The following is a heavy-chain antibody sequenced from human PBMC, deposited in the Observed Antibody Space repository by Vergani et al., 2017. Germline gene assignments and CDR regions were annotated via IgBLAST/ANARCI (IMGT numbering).Heavy chain of an antibody. Sequence: VQLLEPGGGLVQPGSSVKVSCKASGGTFSSYAISWVRQAPGQGLEWMGGIIPIFGTANYAQKFQGRVTITADESTSTAYMELSSLRSEDTAVYYCAGDTTYCSGGSCYEVVDPWGQGTLVTVSS. J-gene: IGHJ5*02. D-gene: IGHD2-15*01. V-gene: IGHV1-69*01. CDR3: AGDTTYCSGGSCYEVVDP. CDR2: IIPIFGTA. CDR1: GGTFSSYA.